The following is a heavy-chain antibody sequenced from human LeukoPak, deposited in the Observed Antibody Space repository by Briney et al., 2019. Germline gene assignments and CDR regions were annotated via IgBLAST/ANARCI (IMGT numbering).Heavy chain of an antibody. CDR2: IYGGDSDT. CDR1: GFSFTGHW. CDR3: ARPPAAADTLSNWYFDL. J-gene: IGHJ2*01. Sequence: GESLKISCKGSGFSFTGHWIGWVRQLPRKGLEWMGIIYGGDSDTRYSPSFQGQVTISADKSITTAYLQWSSLKTSDTAMYYCARPPAAADTLSNWYFDLWGRGTLVTVSS. D-gene: IGHD6-13*01. V-gene: IGHV5-51*01.